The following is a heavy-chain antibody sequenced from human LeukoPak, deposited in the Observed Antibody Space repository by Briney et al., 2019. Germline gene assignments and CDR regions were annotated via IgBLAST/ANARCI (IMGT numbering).Heavy chain of an antibody. D-gene: IGHD3-22*01. J-gene: IGHJ5*02. CDR3: ARRGCDYDSSGYYYCSWFDP. CDR2: IKQDGSEK. V-gene: IGHV3-7*03. Sequence: GGSLRLSCAASGFTFSSYWMSWVRQAPGKGLEWVANIKQDGSEKYYVDSVKGRFTISRDNAKNSLYLQMNSLRAEDTAVYYCARRGCDYDSSGYYYCSWFDPWGQGTLVTVSS. CDR1: GFTFSSYW.